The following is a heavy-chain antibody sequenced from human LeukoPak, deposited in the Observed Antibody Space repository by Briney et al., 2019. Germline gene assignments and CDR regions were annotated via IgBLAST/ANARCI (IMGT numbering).Heavy chain of an antibody. CDR2: IKQDGSEK. V-gene: IGHV3-7*01. CDR3: ARVDLLGYYYMDG. J-gene: IGHJ6*03. CDR1: GFTFSSYW. Sequence: PGGSLRLSCAASGFTFSSYWMSWVRQAPGKGLEWVANIKQDGSEKYYVDSVKGRFTISRDNAKNSLYLQMNSLRAEDTAVYYCARVDLLGYYYMDGWGKGTTVTVSS. D-gene: IGHD3-9*01.